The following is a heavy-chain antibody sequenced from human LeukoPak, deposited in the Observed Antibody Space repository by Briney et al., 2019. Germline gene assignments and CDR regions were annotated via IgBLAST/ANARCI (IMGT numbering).Heavy chain of an antibody. CDR1: GFTFSSYA. V-gene: IGHV3-30*04. CDR2: ISYGGSNK. D-gene: IGHD3-10*02. J-gene: IGHJ6*04. Sequence: TGGSLRLSCAASGFTFSSYAMHWVRQAPGKGLEWVAVISYGGSNKYYADSVKGRFTISRDNAKNSLYLQMNSLRAEDTAVYYCAELGITMIGGVWGKGTTVTISS. CDR3: AELGITMIGGV.